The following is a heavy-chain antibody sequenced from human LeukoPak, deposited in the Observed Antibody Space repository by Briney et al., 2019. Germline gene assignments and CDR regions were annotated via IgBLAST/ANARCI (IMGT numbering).Heavy chain of an antibody. Sequence: SETLSLTCTVSGGAICSYYWSWIRQPPGKGLEWIGYIYYSGSTNYNPSLKSRVTISVDTSKNQFSLKLSSVTAADTAVYYCAREDFGVNYWGQGTLVTVSS. CDR1: GGAICSYY. CDR3: AREDFGVNY. D-gene: IGHD3-3*01. V-gene: IGHV4-59*01. J-gene: IGHJ4*02. CDR2: IYYSGST.